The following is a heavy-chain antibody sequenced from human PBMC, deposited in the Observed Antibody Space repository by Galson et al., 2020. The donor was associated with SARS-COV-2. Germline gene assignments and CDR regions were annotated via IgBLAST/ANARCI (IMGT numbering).Heavy chain of an antibody. CDR2: IYTGVHT. D-gene: IGHD1-26*01. Sequence: SETLSLTCTVSGGSISSGSYYWSWIRQPAGKGLEWIGRIYTGVHTNYNPSLKSRVTISVDTSKNQFSLKLSPVTAADTAVYYCARESRWDRYFDHWGHGTLVTVSS. J-gene: IGHJ4*01. V-gene: IGHV4-61*02. CDR1: GGSISSGSYY. CDR3: ARESRWDRYFDH.